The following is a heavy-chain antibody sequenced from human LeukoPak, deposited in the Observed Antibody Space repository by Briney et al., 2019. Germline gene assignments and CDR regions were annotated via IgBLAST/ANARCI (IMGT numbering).Heavy chain of an antibody. D-gene: IGHD4/OR15-4a*01. CDR3: SKPLADNGGH. Sequence: PGGSLRLSCAASGFTFKNYWMHWFRQAPGKGLVWVSRIKTDGSETGYADSVKGRFTISRDNAKNTLYLQMNSLRAEDTAVYYCSKPLADNGGHWGQGTLVTVSS. CDR1: GFTFKNYW. J-gene: IGHJ4*02. V-gene: IGHV3-74*01. CDR2: IKTDGSET.